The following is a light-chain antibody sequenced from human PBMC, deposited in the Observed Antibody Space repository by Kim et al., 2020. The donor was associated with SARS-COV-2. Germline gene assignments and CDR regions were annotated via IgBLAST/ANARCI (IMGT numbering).Light chain of an antibody. Sequence: SALTQPASVSGSPGQSITISCTGTSSDVDSYNLVSWYQHHPGKAPQLMIYDVTKRPSGVSNRFSGSKSGNTASLTISGLQPEDEADYYCCTYAGVRVFGGGTQLTVL. V-gene: IGLV2-23*02. J-gene: IGLJ2*01. CDR2: DVT. CDR3: CTYAGVRV. CDR1: SSDVDSYNL.